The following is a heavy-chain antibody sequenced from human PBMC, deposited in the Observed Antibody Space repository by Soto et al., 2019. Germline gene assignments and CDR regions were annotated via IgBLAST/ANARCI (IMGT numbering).Heavy chain of an antibody. D-gene: IGHD2-21*02. Sequence: SVKVSCKASGGTFSSYAISWVRQAPGQGLEWMGGIIPIFGTANYAQKFQGRVTITADKSTSTAYMELSSLRSEDTAVYYWARDPMDCGGDCYSGTSGHYYYYGMDVWGQGTTVTVSS. CDR3: ARDPMDCGGDCYSGTSGHYYYYGMDV. CDR2: IIPIFGTA. V-gene: IGHV1-69*06. CDR1: GGTFSSYA. J-gene: IGHJ6*02.